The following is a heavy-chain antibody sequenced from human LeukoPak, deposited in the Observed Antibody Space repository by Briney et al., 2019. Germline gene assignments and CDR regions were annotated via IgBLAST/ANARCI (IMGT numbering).Heavy chain of an antibody. J-gene: IGHJ4*02. CDR3: ARDRGSTGYYYLDS. Sequence: TSETLSLTCSVSGGPITEYYWGWIRQPPGKGLEWIGYIYHTGSTNYSPSLKSRVTMSVDASRNQFSLKLVSVTAADTAVYYCARDRGSTGYYYLDSWGQGILVTVSS. CDR2: IYHTGST. CDR1: GGPITEYY. D-gene: IGHD6-19*01. V-gene: IGHV4-59*01.